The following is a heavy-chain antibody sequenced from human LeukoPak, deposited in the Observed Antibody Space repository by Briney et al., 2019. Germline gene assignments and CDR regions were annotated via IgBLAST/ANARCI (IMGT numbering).Heavy chain of an antibody. J-gene: IGHJ4*02. CDR3: ARDHYCSGTSCYFTHRSLDY. V-gene: IGHV1-2*02. CDR2: INPNSGGT. Sequence: GASVKVSCKASGYTFTGYYMHWVRQAPGQGLEWMGWINPNSGGTNYAQKFQGRVTMTRDTSISTAYMELSRLRSDDTAVYYCARDHYCSGTSCYFTHRSLDYWGQGTLVTVSS. CDR1: GYTFTGYY. D-gene: IGHD2-2*01.